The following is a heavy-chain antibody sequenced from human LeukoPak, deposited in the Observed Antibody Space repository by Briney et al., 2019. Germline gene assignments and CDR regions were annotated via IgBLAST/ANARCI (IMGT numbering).Heavy chain of an antibody. CDR3: ARHRSGAYSYAILDF. Sequence: SGALSLTCTVSGGSIGIGGYYWTWIRQHPGKGLEWIGYIFYSGSNYHDPSLQSRVTISVDPSKNQFSRKLSSVTAADTAVYYCARHRSGAYSYAILDFWGLGTLVTVSS. CDR1: GGSIGIGGYY. V-gene: IGHV4-31*03. D-gene: IGHD5-18*01. J-gene: IGHJ4*02. CDR2: IFYSGSN.